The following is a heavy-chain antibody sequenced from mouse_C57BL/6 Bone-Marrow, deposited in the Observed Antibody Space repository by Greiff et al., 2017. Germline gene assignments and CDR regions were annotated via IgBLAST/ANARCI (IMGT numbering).Heavy chain of an antibody. CDR3: ARGGDWFAY. V-gene: IGHV1-64*01. J-gene: IGHJ3*01. CDR2: IPPNSGST. D-gene: IGHD2-13*01. CDR1: GYTFTSYW. Sequence: QVQLQQPGAELVKPGASVKLSCKASGYTFTSYWMHWVKQRPGQGLEWIGMIPPNSGSTNYNEKFKSKATLTVDKSSSTADMQLSSLTSEDSAGYYCARGGDWFAYWGQGTLVTVSA.